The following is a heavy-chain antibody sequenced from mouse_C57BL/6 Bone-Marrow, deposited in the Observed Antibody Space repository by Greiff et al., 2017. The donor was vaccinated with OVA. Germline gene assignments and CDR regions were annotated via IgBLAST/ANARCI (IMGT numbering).Heavy chain of an antibody. CDR3: TSYGNCDY. CDR1: GFNIKDDY. CDR2: IDPENGDT. Sequence: EVQLQQSGAELVRPGASVKLSCTASGFNIKDDYMHWVKQRPEQGLEWIGWIDPENGDTEYASKFQGKAPITADTSSTTAYLQLSSLTSEDTAVYYCTSYGNCDYWGQGTTLTVSS. V-gene: IGHV14-4*01. D-gene: IGHD2-1*01. J-gene: IGHJ2*01.